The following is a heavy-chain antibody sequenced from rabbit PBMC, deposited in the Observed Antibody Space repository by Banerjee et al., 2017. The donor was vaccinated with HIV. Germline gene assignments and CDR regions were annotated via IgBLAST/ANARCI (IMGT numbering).Heavy chain of an antibody. CDR1: GFDFSSYG. CDR3: ASDWDL. Sequence: QEQLEESGGDLVKPEGSLTLTCTVSGFDFSSYGVSWVRQAPGKGLEWIGCIYFGDGSTYYASWAKGRFTISKTSSTTVTLQMTSLTAADTATYFCASDWDLWGQGTLVTVS. J-gene: IGHJ6*01. CDR2: IYFGDGST. V-gene: IGHV1S45*01.